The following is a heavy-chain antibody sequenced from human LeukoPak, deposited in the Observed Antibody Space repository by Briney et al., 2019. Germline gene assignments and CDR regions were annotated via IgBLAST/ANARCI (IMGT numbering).Heavy chain of an antibody. CDR2: ISAYNGNT. J-gene: IGHJ5*02. CDR1: GYTFTSYG. CDR3: ARGGLRFLEWPGGWFDP. D-gene: IGHD3-3*01. Sequence: ASVKVSCKASGYTFTSYGISWVRQAPGQGLEWMGWISAYNGNTNYAQKLQGRVTMTTDTSTSTAYMELRSLRSDDTAVYYCARGGLRFLEWPGGWFDPWGQGTLVTVSS. V-gene: IGHV1-18*01.